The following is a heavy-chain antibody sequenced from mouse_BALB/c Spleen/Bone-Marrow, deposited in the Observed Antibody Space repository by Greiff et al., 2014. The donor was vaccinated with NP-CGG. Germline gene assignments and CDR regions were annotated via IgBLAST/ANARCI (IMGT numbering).Heavy chain of an antibody. CDR2: IDPEIGNT. V-gene: IGHV14-1*02. Sequence: VQLQQPGAELVRPGALVKLSCKASGSNIKDYFMHWVKQRPEQGLEWIGWIDPEIGNTLYDPKFQGKASITADTSSNTAYLQLSSLTSEDTAVYYCARLFGTRDFDYWGQGTTLTVSS. D-gene: IGHD4-1*01. CDR1: GSNIKDYF. CDR3: ARLFGTRDFDY. J-gene: IGHJ2*01.